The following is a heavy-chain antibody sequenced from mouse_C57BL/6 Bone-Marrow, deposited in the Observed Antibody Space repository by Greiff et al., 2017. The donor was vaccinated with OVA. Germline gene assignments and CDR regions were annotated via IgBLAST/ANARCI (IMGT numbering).Heavy chain of an antibody. Sequence: QVQLQQSGPELVKPGASVKISCKASGYAFSSSWMNWVKQRPGKGLEWIGRIYPGDGDTNYNGKFKGKATLTADKSSSTPYMQLRSLTSEDSAVYFCAIYYFWFAYWGQGTLVTVSA. CDR2: IYPGDGDT. J-gene: IGHJ3*01. D-gene: IGHD2-1*01. CDR1: GYAFSSSW. CDR3: AIYYFWFAY. V-gene: IGHV1-82*01.